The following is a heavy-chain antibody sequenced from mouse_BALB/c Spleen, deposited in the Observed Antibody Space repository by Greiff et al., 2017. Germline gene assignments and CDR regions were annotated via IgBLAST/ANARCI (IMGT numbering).Heavy chain of an antibody. J-gene: IGHJ4*01. Sequence: VQLQQSGPQLVRPGASVKISCKASGYSFTSYWMHWVKQRPGQGLEWIGMIDPSDSETRLNQKFKDKATLTVDKSSSTAYMQLSSPTSEDSAVYYCARSGGYEFYYYAMDYWGQGTSVTVSS. V-gene: IGHV1S126*01. D-gene: IGHD2-2*01. CDR3: ARSGGYEFYYYAMDY. CDR1: GYSFTSYW. CDR2: IDPSDSET.